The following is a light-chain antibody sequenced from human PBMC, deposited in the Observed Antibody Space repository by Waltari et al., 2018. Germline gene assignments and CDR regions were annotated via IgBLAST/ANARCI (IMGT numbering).Light chain of an antibody. CDR1: QGISTY. CDR2: ATS. Sequence: DIQMTQSPSSLSASAGDRVTITCRASQGISTYLNWYQQKPGKAPKRLIYATSNLESGVPSRFSGSGSGTDFTLTISSLQPEDFATYYCLQYNRNPRTLGQGTKVEIK. V-gene: IGKV1-17*01. J-gene: IGKJ1*01. CDR3: LQYNRNPRT.